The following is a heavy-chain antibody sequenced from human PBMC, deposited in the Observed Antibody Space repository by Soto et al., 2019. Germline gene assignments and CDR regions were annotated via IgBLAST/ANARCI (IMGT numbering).Heavy chain of an antibody. D-gene: IGHD6-19*01. V-gene: IGHV4-31*03. CDR2: IYYSGST. CDR3: AKKGVAATEMGWLDP. CDR1: GGSISSGGYY. J-gene: IGHJ5*02. Sequence: PSETLSLTCTVSGGSISSGGYYWSWIRQHPGKGLEWIGYIYYSGSTYYNPSLKSRVTISVDTSKNQFSLKLSSVTAADTAVYYCAKKGVAATEMGWLDPWGKGTLVT.